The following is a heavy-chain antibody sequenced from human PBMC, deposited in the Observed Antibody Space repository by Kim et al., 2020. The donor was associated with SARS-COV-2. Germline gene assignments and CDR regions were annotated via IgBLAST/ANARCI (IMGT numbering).Heavy chain of an antibody. J-gene: IGHJ4*02. V-gene: IGHV3-7*03. CDR3: ARESYITMVRGVIITFVYYFDF. CDR2: IKQDGSEK. Sequence: GGSLRLSCAASGFTFSSYWMSWVRQAPGKGLEWVANIKQDGSEKYYVDSVKGRFTISRDNAKNSLYLQMNSLRAEDTAVYYCARESYITMVRGVIITFVYYFDFWGQRTLLTVST. D-gene: IGHD3-10*01. CDR1: GFTFSSYW.